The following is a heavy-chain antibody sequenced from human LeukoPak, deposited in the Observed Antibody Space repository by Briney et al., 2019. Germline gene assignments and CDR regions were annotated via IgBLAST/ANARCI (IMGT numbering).Heavy chain of an antibody. J-gene: IGHJ4*02. Sequence: GGSLRLSCAASGFTFSTYAMTWVRQAPGKGLEWVSLISGTGGSTYYADSVKGRFTISRDNSKNTLYLQMNSLRAEDTAVYYCAKKLGDSSGYPAGALDYWGQGTLVTVSS. CDR1: GFTFSTYA. V-gene: IGHV3-23*01. CDR3: AKKLGDSSGYPAGALDY. CDR2: ISGTGGST. D-gene: IGHD3-22*01.